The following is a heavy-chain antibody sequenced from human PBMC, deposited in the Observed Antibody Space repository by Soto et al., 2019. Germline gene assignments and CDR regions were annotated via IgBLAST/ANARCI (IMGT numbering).Heavy chain of an antibody. J-gene: IGHJ4*02. CDR1: AFTFSSYA. Sequence: GGSLRLSCAASAFTFSSYAMSWVRQAPGKGLEWVSAISGSGGSTYYADSVKGRFTISRDNSKNTLYLQMNSLRAEDTAVYYCAKARAQYYDFWSGYPVDYWGQGTLVTVSS. CDR2: ISGSGGST. CDR3: AKARAQYYDFWSGYPVDY. D-gene: IGHD3-3*01. V-gene: IGHV3-23*01.